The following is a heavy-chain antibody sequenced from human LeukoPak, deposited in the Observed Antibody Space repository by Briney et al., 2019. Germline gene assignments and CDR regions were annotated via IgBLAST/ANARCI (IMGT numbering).Heavy chain of an antibody. V-gene: IGHV1-18*01. CDR2: ISAYNGNT. CDR1: GYTFTSYG. Sequence: GASVKVSCKASGYTFTSYGISGVRQAPGQGLEWMGWISAYNGNTNYAQKLQGRVTMTTDTSTSTAYMELRSLRSDDTAVYYCARNRIRNPPSNLFDPLGQGILVTVSS. J-gene: IGHJ5*02. CDR3: ARNRIRNPPSNLFDP. D-gene: IGHD1-14*01.